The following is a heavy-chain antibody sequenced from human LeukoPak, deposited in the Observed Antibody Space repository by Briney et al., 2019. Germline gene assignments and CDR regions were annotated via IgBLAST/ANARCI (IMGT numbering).Heavy chain of an antibody. CDR1: GFTFSSYN. V-gene: IGHV3-48*01. CDR3: ASRDVVVPAALAFSYDI. CDR2: ISSSSSTI. J-gene: IGHJ3*02. Sequence: GVSLRLSCAASGFTFSSYNMNWVRQAPGKGLEWVSYISSSSSTIYYADSVKGRFTISRDNAKNSLYLQMNSLRSEDTAVYYCASRDVVVPAALAFSYDIWGQGTMVTVSS. D-gene: IGHD2-2*01.